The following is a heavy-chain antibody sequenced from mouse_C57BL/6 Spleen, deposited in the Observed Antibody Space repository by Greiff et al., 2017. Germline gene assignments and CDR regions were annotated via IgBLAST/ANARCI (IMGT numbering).Heavy chain of an antibody. V-gene: IGHV1-64*01. CDR1: GYTFTSYW. Sequence: VQLQQPGAELVKPGASVKLSCKASGYTFTSYWMHWVKQRPGQGLEWIGMIHPNSGSTNYNEKFKSKATLTVDKSSSTAYMQLSSLTSEDSAVYYCARQDYYGRYYAMDYWGQGTSVTVSS. D-gene: IGHD1-1*01. CDR2: IHPNSGST. J-gene: IGHJ4*01. CDR3: ARQDYYGRYYAMDY.